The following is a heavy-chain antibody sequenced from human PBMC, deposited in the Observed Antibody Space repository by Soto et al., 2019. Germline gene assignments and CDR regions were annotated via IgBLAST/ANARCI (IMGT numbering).Heavy chain of an antibody. CDR2: INAANGNT. V-gene: IGHV1-3*01. CDR1: GYSFTSHD. D-gene: IGHD3-3*02. J-gene: IGHJ4*02. Sequence: GASVKVSCKGYGYSFTSHDMHWVRQAPGQRLEWMGWINAANGNTKYSQKFQGRVTISRDTSATTVYMELSSLRSEDTAVYYCAGSFHFWSSYYFDYWGQGTPVTV. CDR3: AGSFHFWSSYYFDY.